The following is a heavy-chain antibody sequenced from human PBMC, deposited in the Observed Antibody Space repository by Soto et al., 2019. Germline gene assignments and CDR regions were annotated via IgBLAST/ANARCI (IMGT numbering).Heavy chain of an antibody. CDR2: IKQDGREK. Sequence: GGSLRLSCAASGFTFSSYWMSWVRQAPGKGLEWVANIKQDGREKYDVDSVKGRLTISRDNAKNSLYLQMNSRRAEATAVYFGPRQRAPTYYSYYYGMDVWGQRTTVTVSS. J-gene: IGHJ6*02. CDR3: PRQRAPTYYSYYYGMDV. V-gene: IGHV3-7*01. CDR1: GFTFSSYW.